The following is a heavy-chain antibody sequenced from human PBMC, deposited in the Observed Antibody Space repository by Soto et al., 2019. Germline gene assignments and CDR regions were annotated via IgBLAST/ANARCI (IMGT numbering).Heavy chain of an antibody. CDR1: GYTFTSYG. V-gene: IGHV1-18*01. D-gene: IGHD2-21*02. CDR2: ISAYNGNT. Sequence: QVQLVQSGAEVKKPGASVKVSCKASGYTFTSYGISWVRQAPGQGLEWMGWISAYNGNTNYAQKLQGRVTMTTDTATSTAYMERRSLRSDDTAGYYCARVVYCGGDCYSGGWYFDLWGRGTLVTVSS. J-gene: IGHJ2*01. CDR3: ARVVYCGGDCYSGGWYFDL.